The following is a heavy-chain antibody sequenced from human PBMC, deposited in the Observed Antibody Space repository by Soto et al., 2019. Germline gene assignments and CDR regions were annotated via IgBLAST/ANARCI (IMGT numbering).Heavy chain of an antibody. CDR3: ARDRTPKYCSGGSCHSDALDI. D-gene: IGHD2-15*01. V-gene: IGHV1-18*01. CDR2: ISAYNGNT. CDR1: GYTFTSYG. Sequence: ASVKVSCKASGYTFTSYGISWVRQAPGQGLEWMGWISAYNGNTNYAQKLQGRVTMTTDTSTSTAYMELRSLRSDDTAVYYCARDRTPKYCSGGSCHSDALDIWGQGTMVTVSS. J-gene: IGHJ3*02.